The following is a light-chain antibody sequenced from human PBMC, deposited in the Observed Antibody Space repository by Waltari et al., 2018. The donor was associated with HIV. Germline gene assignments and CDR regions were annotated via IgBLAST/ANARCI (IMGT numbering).Light chain of an antibody. V-gene: IGLV1-47*01. CDR3: AAWDDSLSGVV. Sequence: QSVLTQPPSASGTPGPRVTISCSGSSSNIGLNYIYWYQQLPGTAPKLLIFRNYQRPSGVPDRFSGSKSGTSASLAISGLRSEDEADYYCAAWDDSLSGVVFGEGTKLTVL. CDR1: SSNIGLNY. J-gene: IGLJ3*02. CDR2: RNY.